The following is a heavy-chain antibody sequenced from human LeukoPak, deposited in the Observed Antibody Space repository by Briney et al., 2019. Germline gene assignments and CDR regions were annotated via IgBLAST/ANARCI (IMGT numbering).Heavy chain of an antibody. CDR2: IRQDGSEI. V-gene: IGHV3-7*01. Sequence: GGSLRLSCAASEFSVGSNYMTWVRQAPGKGLEWVANIRQDGSEIYYVDSVKGRFTISRDNAKNSLYLQMNSLRAEDTAVYFCASGTLLQHRKTVFSAFDYWGQGTLVTVSS. CDR1: EFSVGSNY. D-gene: IGHD3-22*01. CDR3: ASGTLLQHRKTVFSAFDY. J-gene: IGHJ4*02.